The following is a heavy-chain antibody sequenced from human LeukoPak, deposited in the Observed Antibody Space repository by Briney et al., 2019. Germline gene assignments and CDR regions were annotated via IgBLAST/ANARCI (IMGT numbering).Heavy chain of an antibody. V-gene: IGHV4-38-2*02. CDR1: GYSFDSSYY. J-gene: IGHJ4*02. Sequence: PSETLSLTCTVSGYSFDSSYYWGWIRQPPGKGLEWIANIYYSGSTSYNPSPKSRVTVSIDTSKNKFSLKLYSVTAADTALYYCARLYCISTSCYTIDYWGQGTLVTVSS. D-gene: IGHD2-2*02. CDR2: IYYSGST. CDR3: ARLYCISTSCYTIDY.